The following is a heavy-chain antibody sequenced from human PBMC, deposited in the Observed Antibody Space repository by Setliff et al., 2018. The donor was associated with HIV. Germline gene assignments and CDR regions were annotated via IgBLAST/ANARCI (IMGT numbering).Heavy chain of an antibody. D-gene: IGHD3-22*01. CDR3: ARGRNYDSSGYGDYYYYMDV. CDR2: IIPIFGTT. CDR1: GGTFSSYP. Sequence: SVKVSCKASGGTFSSYPISWVRQAPGQGLEWMGGIIPIFGTTNYAQKFQGRVTVTADESTSTASMQLSSLRSDDTAVYYCARGRNYDSSGYGDYYYYMDVWGKGTTVTVSS. V-gene: IGHV1-69*13. J-gene: IGHJ6*03.